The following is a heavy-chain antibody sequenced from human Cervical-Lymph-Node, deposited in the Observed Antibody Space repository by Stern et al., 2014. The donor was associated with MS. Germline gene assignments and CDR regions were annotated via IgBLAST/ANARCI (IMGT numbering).Heavy chain of an antibody. CDR3: APPPDIVVVPAEERWFGSSWYFDGY. CDR2: ISGSGGST. D-gene: IGHD2-2*01. V-gene: IGHV3-23*04. CDR1: GFTFSSYA. Sequence: EVQLVESGGGLVQPGGSLRLSCAASGFTFSSYAMSWVRQAPGKGLEWVSAISGSGGSTYYADSVKGRFTISRDNSKNTLYLQMNSLRAEDTAVYYCAPPPDIVVVPAEERWFGSSWYFDGYWGQGTLVTVSS. J-gene: IGHJ4*02.